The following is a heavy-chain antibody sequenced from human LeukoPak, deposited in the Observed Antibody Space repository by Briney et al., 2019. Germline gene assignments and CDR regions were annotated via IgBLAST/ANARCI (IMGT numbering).Heavy chain of an antibody. D-gene: IGHD6-13*01. Sequence: TGGSLRLSCAASGFTFSSYAISWVRQAPGKGLEWVSVISGSGGSTFYADSVKGRFTISRDNSKNTLYLQMNSLRSDDTAVYYCVKEEVAAAGIGQSDYWGQGTLVTASS. J-gene: IGHJ4*02. CDR3: VKEEVAAAGIGQSDY. CDR2: ISGSGGST. CDR1: GFTFSSYA. V-gene: IGHV3-23*01.